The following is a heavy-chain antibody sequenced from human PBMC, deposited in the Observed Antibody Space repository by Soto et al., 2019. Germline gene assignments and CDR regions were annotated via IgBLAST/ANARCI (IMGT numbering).Heavy chain of an antibody. D-gene: IGHD2-15*01. CDR1: GFTFSSYA. J-gene: IGHJ4*02. V-gene: IGHV3-30-3*01. CDR3: ARFKGCSGGSCYPYFDY. Sequence: QVQLVESGGGVVQPGRSLRLSCAAPGFTFSSYAMHWVRQAPGKGLEWVAVMSYDGSNKYYADSVKGRFTISRDNSKNTLYLQMNSLRAEDTAVYYCARFKGCSGGSCYPYFDYWGQGTLVTVSS. CDR2: MSYDGSNK.